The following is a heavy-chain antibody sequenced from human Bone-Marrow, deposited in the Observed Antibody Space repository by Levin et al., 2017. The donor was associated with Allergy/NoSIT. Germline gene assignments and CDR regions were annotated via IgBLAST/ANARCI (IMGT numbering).Heavy chain of an antibody. J-gene: IGHJ4*02. CDR2: INSDGNTI. Sequence: GGSLRLSCAASGFAFTSDWMHWVRQAPGKGLVWVARINSDGNTIIYADSVKGRFIISRDNAKKALILQMTSLRADDTALYFCARESYSGYDLDYWGQGTQVTVSS. CDR3: ARESYSGYDLDY. CDR1: GFAFTSDW. V-gene: IGHV3-74*01. D-gene: IGHD5-12*01.